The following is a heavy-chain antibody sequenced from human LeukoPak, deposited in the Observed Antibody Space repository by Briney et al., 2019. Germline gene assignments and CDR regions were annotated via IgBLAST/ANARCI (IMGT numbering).Heavy chain of an antibody. J-gene: IGHJ4*02. D-gene: IGHD6-19*01. Sequence: SQTLSLTCAISGDSVSSNTATWNWVRQSPSRGLEWLGRTYYRSKWYNDYAESIMSRITISPDTSKNQFSLQLNSVTPEDTAVYYCARLRWLVRNYFDYWGQGTLVTVSS. V-gene: IGHV6-1*01. CDR1: GDSVSSNTAT. CDR3: ARLRWLVRNYFDY. CDR2: TYYRSKWYN.